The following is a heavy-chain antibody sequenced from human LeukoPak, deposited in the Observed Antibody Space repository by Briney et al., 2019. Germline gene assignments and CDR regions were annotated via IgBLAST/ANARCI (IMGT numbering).Heavy chain of an antibody. CDR3: AREMGVPVEMATTSFDY. J-gene: IGHJ4*02. D-gene: IGHD5-24*01. V-gene: IGHV1-69*04. CDR1: GGTFSSYA. Sequence: ASVKVSCKASGGTFSSYAISWVRQAPGQGLEWMGRIIPILGIANYAQKFQGRVTITADKSTSTAYMELSRLRSDDTAVYYCAREMGVPVEMATTSFDYWGQGTLVTVSS. CDR2: IIPILGIA.